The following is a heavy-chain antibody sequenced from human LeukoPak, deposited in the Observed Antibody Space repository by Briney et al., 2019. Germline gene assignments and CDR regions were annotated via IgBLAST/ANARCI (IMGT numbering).Heavy chain of an antibody. CDR3: ARDKFTLPRGYGMDV. CDR1: GLTVSSNY. V-gene: IGHV3-53*01. CDR2: IYSGGST. Sequence: GGSLRLSCAASGLTVSSNYMSWVRQAPGKGLEWVSVIYSGGSTYYADSVKGRFTISRDNSKNTLYLQMNSLRAEDTAVYYCARDKFTLPRGYGMDVWGQGTTVTVSS. J-gene: IGHJ6*02.